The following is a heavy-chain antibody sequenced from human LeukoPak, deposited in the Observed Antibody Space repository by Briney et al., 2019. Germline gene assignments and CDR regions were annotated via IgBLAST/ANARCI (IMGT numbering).Heavy chain of an antibody. CDR1: GFDVATNY. CDR2: IYASGFT. D-gene: IGHD2-21*02. Sequence: GGPLRLSCAVSGFDVATNYMSWVRQAPGKGPEWVSVIYASGFTNYADSVRARFLISRDTSANTLFLQMDRLRVEDTAVYFCVRDHRYDCSGYYDYWGQGTLVTVSS. CDR3: VRDHRYDCSGYYDY. J-gene: IGHJ4*02. V-gene: IGHV3-66*01.